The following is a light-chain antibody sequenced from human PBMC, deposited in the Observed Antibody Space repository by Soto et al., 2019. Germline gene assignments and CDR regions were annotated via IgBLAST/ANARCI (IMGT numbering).Light chain of an antibody. V-gene: IGKV3-11*01. J-gene: IGKJ3*01. CDR3: QQRASWPIT. Sequence: EIVLTQTPATLSLSPGERATLSCRASQSIAGYLHWYQHRPGQAPRLLIYDSFNRATGIPVRFSGSGSGTDFTLTISSLEPEDFAVYYCQQRASWPITFGPGTKVDIK. CDR1: QSIAGY. CDR2: DSF.